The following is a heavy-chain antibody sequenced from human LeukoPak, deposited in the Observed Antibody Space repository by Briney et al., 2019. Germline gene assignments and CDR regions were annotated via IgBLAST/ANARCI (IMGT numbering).Heavy chain of an antibody. J-gene: IGHJ4*02. Sequence: PGRSLRLSCAASGFTVSSYGMHWVRQSPGKGLEWVADIWYDGSNKYHADSVKGRFTISRDNSKNTLYLQMNSLRAENTAVYYCARTRAGHIAAVIHYFDYWGQGTLVTVSS. V-gene: IGHV3-33*01. CDR1: GFTVSSYG. CDR2: IWYDGSNK. CDR3: ARTRAGHIAAVIHYFDY. D-gene: IGHD6-13*01.